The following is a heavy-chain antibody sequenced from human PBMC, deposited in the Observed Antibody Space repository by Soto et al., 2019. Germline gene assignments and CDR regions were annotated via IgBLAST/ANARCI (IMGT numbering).Heavy chain of an antibody. CDR2: VYYDGGTT. V-gene: IGHV3-33*01. CDR3: ARDRHSTSSGYFDY. CDR1: GFSFSRHG. J-gene: IGHJ4*02. D-gene: IGHD2-15*01. Sequence: LVESGGCVVQSGTSLRLSCAASGFSFSRHGMHWVRQAPGKGLEWVAVVYYDGGTTYSADSVKGRFTISRDNSKNTLDLQMDSLRVEDTALYYCARDRHSTSSGYFDYWGQGVLVTVSS.